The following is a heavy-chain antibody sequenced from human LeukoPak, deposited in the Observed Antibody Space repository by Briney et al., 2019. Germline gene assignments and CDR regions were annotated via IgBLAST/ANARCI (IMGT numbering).Heavy chain of an antibody. CDR3: AKDHCSSTSCYADY. D-gene: IGHD2-2*01. J-gene: IGHJ4*02. CDR2: ISWDGGST. Sequence: PGGSLRLSCAASGFTFDDYAMHWVRQAPGKGLEWVSLISWDGGSTYYADSVKGRFTISRDNSKNSLYLQMNSPRAEDTALYYCAKDHCSSTSCYADYWGQGTLVTVSS. CDR1: GFTFDDYA. V-gene: IGHV3-43D*04.